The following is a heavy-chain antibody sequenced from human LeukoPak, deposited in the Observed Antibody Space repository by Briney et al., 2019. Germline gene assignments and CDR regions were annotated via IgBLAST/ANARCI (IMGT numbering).Heavy chain of an antibody. CDR3: ARGRDHYGSGYRVLWFDP. CDR1: GGTFRGIG. D-gene: IGHD3-10*01. J-gene: IGHJ5*02. CDR2: IIPIFGTP. Sequence: SVKVSCKASGGTFRGIGINWGRQAPGQGLEWMGGIIPIFGTPNYAQNFQGRVTITADESTSTAFMELSSLRSDDTAVYYCARGRDHYGSGYRVLWFDPWGQGTLVTVSS. V-gene: IGHV1-69*01.